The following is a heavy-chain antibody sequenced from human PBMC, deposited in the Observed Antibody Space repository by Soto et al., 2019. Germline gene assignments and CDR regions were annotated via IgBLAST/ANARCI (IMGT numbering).Heavy chain of an antibody. Sequence: QLQLQESGPGLVKPSETLSLTCSVSGGSIDSSDFYWVWIRQPPGEGLEWIGSTYYRRNTYYNSSPGGRVPLSLDPSKNQSPLTRSSGPAAAPAVYYGPSHGHWAPLADWGRGPLVTFSS. CDR1: GGSIDSSDFY. V-gene: IGHV4-39*01. CDR2: TYYRRNT. CDR3: PSHGHWAPLAD. D-gene: IGHD3-16*01. J-gene: IGHJ4*02.